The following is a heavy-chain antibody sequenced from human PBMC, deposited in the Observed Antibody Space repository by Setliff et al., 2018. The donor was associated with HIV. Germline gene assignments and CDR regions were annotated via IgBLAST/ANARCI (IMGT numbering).Heavy chain of an antibody. J-gene: IGHJ4*02. D-gene: IGHD3-3*01. Sequence: PSETLSLTCTVSGGSISISSHYWGWIRQSPGKGLEWIGSIYFNGITHDNPSLKSRVTTSVDTSKNQFSLNLHSVTAGDTGFYYCVTVVQDDLGVALFDYWGPGILVTVSS. V-gene: IGHV4-39*01. CDR2: IYFNGIT. CDR3: VTVVQDDLGVALFDY. CDR1: GGSISISSHY.